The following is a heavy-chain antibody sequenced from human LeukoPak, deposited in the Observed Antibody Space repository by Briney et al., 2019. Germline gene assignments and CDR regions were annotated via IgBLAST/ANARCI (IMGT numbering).Heavy chain of an antibody. CDR1: GGSFSGYY. CDR2: INHSGST. CDR3: ARHRDYYYDSGSYYYY. Sequence: SETLSLTCAVYGGSFSGYYWSWIRQPPGKGLEWIGEINHSGSTNYNPSLKSRVTISVDTSKNQFSLKLSSVTAADTAVYYCARHRDYYYDSGSYYYYWGQGTLVTVSS. V-gene: IGHV4-34*01. D-gene: IGHD3-10*01. J-gene: IGHJ4*02.